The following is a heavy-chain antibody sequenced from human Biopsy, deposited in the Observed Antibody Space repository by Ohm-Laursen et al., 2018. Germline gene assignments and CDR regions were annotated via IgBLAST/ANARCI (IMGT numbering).Heavy chain of an antibody. D-gene: IGHD6-13*01. Sequence: SLRLSCAASGFTFSSYWMSWVRQARGKGLEWVANMNQDGSEEHYVDSVKGRFTISRDNSKSSLYLQMNSLRDEDTAVYYCARGPSGTAAGRFASWGQGTLVTVSS. CDR3: ARGPSGTAAGRFAS. CDR1: GFTFSSYW. V-gene: IGHV3-7*04. J-gene: IGHJ4*02. CDR2: MNQDGSEE.